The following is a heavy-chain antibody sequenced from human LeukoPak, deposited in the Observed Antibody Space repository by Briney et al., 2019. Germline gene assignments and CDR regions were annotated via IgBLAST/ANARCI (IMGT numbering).Heavy chain of an antibody. CDR1: GYTFTSYG. D-gene: IGHD2-8*01. J-gene: IGHJ6*03. CDR2: ISAYNGNT. Sequence: ASVKVSCKASGYTFTSYGISWVRQAPGQGLEWMGWISAYNGNTYYAQTLQGRITMTTDSSTHTVFMVLRCLRSDDTAVYYCAVGVYYYYYMDVWGKGTTVTVSS. V-gene: IGHV1-18*01. CDR3: AVGVYYYYYMDV.